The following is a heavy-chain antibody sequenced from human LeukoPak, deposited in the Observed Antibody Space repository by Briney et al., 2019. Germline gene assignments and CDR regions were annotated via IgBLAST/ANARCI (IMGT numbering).Heavy chain of an antibody. J-gene: IGHJ4*02. V-gene: IGHV3-30*03. CDR3: ARAHAYYYDSSGYSHLDY. Sequence: GGSLRLSCAASGFTFSSYGMHWVRQAPGKGLEWVAVISYDGSNKYYADSVKGRFTISRDNSKNTLYLQMNSLRAEDTAVYYCARAHAYYYDSSGYSHLDYWGQGTLVTVSS. D-gene: IGHD3-22*01. CDR1: GFTFSSYG. CDR2: ISYDGSNK.